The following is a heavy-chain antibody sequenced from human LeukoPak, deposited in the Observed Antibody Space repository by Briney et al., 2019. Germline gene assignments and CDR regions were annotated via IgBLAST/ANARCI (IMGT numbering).Heavy chain of an antibody. D-gene: IGHD3-22*01. CDR1: GFTFSSYS. Sequence: GGSLRLSCAASGFTFSSYSMNWVRQAPGKGLEWVSSISSSSYIYYADSVKGRFTISRDNAKSSLYLQMNSLRAEDTAVYYCAKDQPGGYYYARAGMDVWGQGTTVIVSS. CDR2: ISSSSYI. V-gene: IGHV3-21*04. J-gene: IGHJ6*02. CDR3: AKDQPGGYYYARAGMDV.